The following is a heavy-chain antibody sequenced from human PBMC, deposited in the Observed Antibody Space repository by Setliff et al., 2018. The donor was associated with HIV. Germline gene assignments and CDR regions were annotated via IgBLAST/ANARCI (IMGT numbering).Heavy chain of an antibody. Sequence: SETLSLTCTVSDSGTYYWSWIRQPAGKGLEWIGRVSSRGDTNYNPSLKSRVTMSVDTSKNQFSLKLSSVTAADTAVYYCAREDYYYYSMDVWGQGTTVTVSS. J-gene: IGHJ6*02. CDR2: VSSRGDT. CDR3: AREDYYYYSMDV. V-gene: IGHV4-4*07. CDR1: DSGTYY.